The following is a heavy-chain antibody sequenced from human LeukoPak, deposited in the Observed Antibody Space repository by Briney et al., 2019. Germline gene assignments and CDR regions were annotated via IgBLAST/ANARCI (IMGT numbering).Heavy chain of an antibody. V-gene: IGHV3-64D*09. CDR1: GFTFSNYA. Sequence: GGSLRLSCSASGFTFSNYAMHWVRQAPGKGLEYVSAISSNGDSTYYADTVKGRFIISRDNSKNSLSLHMSSLRAEDTAVYYCVKSASSYGANWFDPWGQGTLVTVSS. CDR3: VKSASSYGANWFDP. D-gene: IGHD4/OR15-4a*01. J-gene: IGHJ5*02. CDR2: ISSNGDST.